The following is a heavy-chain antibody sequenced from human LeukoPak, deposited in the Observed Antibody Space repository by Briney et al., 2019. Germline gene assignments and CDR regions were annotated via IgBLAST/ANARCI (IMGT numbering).Heavy chain of an antibody. D-gene: IGHD3-22*01. CDR2: ISGSGGST. V-gene: IGHV3-23*01. Sequence: GGSLRLSCAASGFTFSSYAMSWVRQAPGKGLEWVSAISGSGGSTYYADSVEGRFTISRDNSKNTLYLQMNSLRAEDTAVYYCTRGLYQLPFHYDSSGYPLDHWGQGTLVTVSS. CDR1: GFTFSSYA. CDR3: TRGLYQLPFHYDSSGYPLDH. J-gene: IGHJ4*02.